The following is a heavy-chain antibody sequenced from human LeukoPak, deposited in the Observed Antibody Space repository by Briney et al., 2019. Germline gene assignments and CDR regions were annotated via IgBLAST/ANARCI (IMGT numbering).Heavy chain of an antibody. Sequence: QAGGSLRLSRAASGFSFYGYSTDLVRQTPGEGPGWVSGISWNSGSIGYADSVKGRFTISRDNAKNSLYLQMNSLRAEDTALYYCARAPRYNWNSYYFDYWGQGTLVTVSS. D-gene: IGHD1-7*01. CDR3: ARAPRYNWNSYYFDY. CDR2: ISWNSGSI. V-gene: IGHV3-9*01. J-gene: IGHJ4*02. CDR1: GFSFYGYS.